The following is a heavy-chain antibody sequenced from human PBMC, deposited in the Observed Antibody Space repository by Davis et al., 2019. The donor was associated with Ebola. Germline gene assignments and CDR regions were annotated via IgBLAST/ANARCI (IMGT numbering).Heavy chain of an antibody. V-gene: IGHV3-48*02. D-gene: IGHD2-21*02. CDR1: GFDISSVS. J-gene: IGHJ3*02. Sequence: GESLKISCAASGFDISSVSMKWGRHAPGKGVEWVSHSSIGTTTTYCADSVKGRFTISRDNVKSSLYLQMNSLRDEDAAVYYCARGVDYGFDIWGKGTMVTVSS. CDR2: SSIGTTTT. CDR3: ARGVDYGFDI.